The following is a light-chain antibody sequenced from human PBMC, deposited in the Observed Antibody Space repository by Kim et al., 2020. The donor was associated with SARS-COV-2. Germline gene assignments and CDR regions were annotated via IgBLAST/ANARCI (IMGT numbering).Light chain of an antibody. CDR1: NSDIGGHNS. CDR3: SSYTTSTTWV. J-gene: IGLJ3*02. CDR2: DVT. V-gene: IGLV2-14*03. Sequence: QSALTQPASVSGFPGQPITISCTGTNSDIGGHNSASWYQQYPGTAPKLLIYDVTRRASGISNRFSGSKSGNTASLTITGLQTEDEADYYCSSYTTSTTWVFGGGTQLTVL.